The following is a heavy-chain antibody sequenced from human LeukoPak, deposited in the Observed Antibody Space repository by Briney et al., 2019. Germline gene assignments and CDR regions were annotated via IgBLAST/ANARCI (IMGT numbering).Heavy chain of an antibody. D-gene: IGHD6-19*01. CDR1: GFTFSIYA. J-gene: IGHJ4*02. CDR3: ARAVVGKEDLDY. Sequence: QPERSLRLSCAASGFTFSIYAIHWVRQAPGKGLEWVAVISHDGSTKYYADSVRGRFTISRDNSKNTLYLQMDSLGAEDTAVYYCARAVVGKEDLDYWGQGTLVAVSS. CDR2: ISHDGSTK. V-gene: IGHV3-30*04.